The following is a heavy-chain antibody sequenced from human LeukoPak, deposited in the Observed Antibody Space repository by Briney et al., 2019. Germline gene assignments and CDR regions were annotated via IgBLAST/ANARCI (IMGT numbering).Heavy chain of an antibody. CDR2: ISGSGGST. D-gene: IGHD3-9*01. Sequence: GGSLRLSCAASGFTFSSYAMSWVRQAPGKGLEGVSAISGSGGSTYYADSVKGRFTISRDNSKNTLYLQMNSLRAEDTAVYYCAKTLYYDIETGYSDVTWGPDYSGEGTLVTVSS. CDR3: AKTLYYDIETGYSDVTWGPDY. J-gene: IGHJ4*02. CDR1: GFTFSSYA. V-gene: IGHV3-23*01.